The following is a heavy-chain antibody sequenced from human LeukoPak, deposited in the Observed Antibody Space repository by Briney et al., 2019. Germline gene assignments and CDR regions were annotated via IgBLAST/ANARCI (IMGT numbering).Heavy chain of an antibody. Sequence: GGSLRLSCAVSGFTFDDYAMHWVRQVPGKGLEWVSGINWNSDSIGYADSVKGRFTTSRDNAKNSLFLQMNSLRAEDTAVYYCARASWAGATEGWFDPWGQGTLVTVSS. D-gene: IGHD1-26*01. V-gene: IGHV3-9*01. J-gene: IGHJ5*02. CDR1: GFTFDDYA. CDR2: INWNSDSI. CDR3: ARASWAGATEGWFDP.